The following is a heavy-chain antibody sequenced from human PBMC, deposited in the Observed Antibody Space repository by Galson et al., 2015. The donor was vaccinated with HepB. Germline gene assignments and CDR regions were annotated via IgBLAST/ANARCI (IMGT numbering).Heavy chain of an antibody. CDR3: ARVLYDFWSGHYGMDV. V-gene: IGHV4-61*05. CDR2: IYYSGST. D-gene: IGHD3-3*01. J-gene: IGHJ6*02. Sequence: LSLTCTVSGGSISSSTYYWSWIRQPPGKGLKWIGYIYYSGSTNYNPSLKSRVTISVDTSKNQFSLKLSSVTAADTAVYYCARVLYDFWSGHYGMDVWGQGTTVTVSS. CDR1: GGSISSSTYY.